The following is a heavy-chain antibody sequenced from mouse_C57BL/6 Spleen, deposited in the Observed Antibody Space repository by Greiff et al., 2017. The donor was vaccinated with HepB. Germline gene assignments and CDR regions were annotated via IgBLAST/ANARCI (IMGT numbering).Heavy chain of an antibody. CDR3: ARKSPHSPN. V-gene: IGHV5-6*01. CDR2: ISSGGSYT. J-gene: IGHJ3*01. CDR1: GFTFSSYG. Sequence: EVQGVESGGDLVKPGGSLKLSCAASGFTFSSYGMSWVRQTPDKRLEWVATISSGGSYTYYPDSVKGRFTISRDNAKNTLYLQMSSLKSEDTAMYYCARKSPHSPNWGQGTLVTVSA.